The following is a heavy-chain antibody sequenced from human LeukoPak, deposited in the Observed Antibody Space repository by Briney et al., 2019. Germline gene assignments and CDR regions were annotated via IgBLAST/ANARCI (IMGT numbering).Heavy chain of an antibody. CDR3: AREPFADYDSSGNLPSPFDY. V-gene: IGHV1-2*02. CDR2: INPKTGTA. CDR1: GYTFTGYS. J-gene: IGHJ4*02. D-gene: IGHD3-22*01. Sequence: GASVKVSCKASGYTFTGYSIYWVRQTPGQKLEWMGWINPKTGTANSAQKFQGRVTMTRDTSISTVYMEVRSLRSDDTALYYCAREPFADYDSSGNLPSPFDYWGQGTLVTVSS.